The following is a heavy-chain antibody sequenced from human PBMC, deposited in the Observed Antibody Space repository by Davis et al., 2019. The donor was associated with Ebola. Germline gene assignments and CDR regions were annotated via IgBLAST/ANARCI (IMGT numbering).Heavy chain of an antibody. CDR1: GFTFSSYA. CDR2: ISGSGGST. V-gene: IGHV3-23*01. CDR3: AKMVTVEWWPWTVFDY. Sequence: GESLKISCAASGFTFSSYAMSWVRQAPGKGLEWVSAISGSGGSTYYADSVKGRFTISRDNSKNTLYPQMNSLRAEDTAVYYCAKMVTVEWWPWTVFDYWGQGTLVTVSS. J-gene: IGHJ4*02. D-gene: IGHD2-15*01.